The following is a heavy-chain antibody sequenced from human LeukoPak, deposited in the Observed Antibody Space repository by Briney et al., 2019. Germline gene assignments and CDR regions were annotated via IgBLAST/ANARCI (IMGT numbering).Heavy chain of an antibody. CDR2: MFHSGTP. V-gene: IGHV4-59*08. J-gene: IGHJ4*02. D-gene: IGHD6-13*01. CDR1: GGSITTFY. CDR3: ARRRGWKQQLVYFDY. Sequence: PSETLSLTCTVSGGSITTFYWSWIRQPPGKGLEWLAYMFHSGTPRYNPSLQSRVTISADTSKNQFSLNVRSTTAADTAVYYCARRRGWKQQLVYFDYWGQGTLATVSS.